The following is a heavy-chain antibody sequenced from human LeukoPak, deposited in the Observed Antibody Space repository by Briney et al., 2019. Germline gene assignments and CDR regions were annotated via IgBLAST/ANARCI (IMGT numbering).Heavy chain of an antibody. D-gene: IGHD6-13*01. J-gene: IGHJ4*02. CDR2: VDSNGGGA. CDR3: ARAKYSSRWSLDY. V-gene: IGHV3-74*03. Sequence: GGSLRLSCATSGFTFNIYWMQWVRQVPGKGLVWVSRVDSNGGGATYADSVKGRFTTSRDNGNKTMYLQMNSLRAEDTAIYYCARAKYSSRWSLDYWGQGALVTVSS. CDR1: GFTFNIYW.